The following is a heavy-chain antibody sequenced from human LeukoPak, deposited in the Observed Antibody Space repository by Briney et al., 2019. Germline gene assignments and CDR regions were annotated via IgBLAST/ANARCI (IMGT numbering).Heavy chain of an antibody. CDR3: ARDIIDSSGYYAGWFDP. J-gene: IGHJ5*02. Sequence: SETLSLTCTVSGGSISGYYWSWIRQPPGKGLEWIGYIYYSGSTNYNPSLKSRVTISVDTSKNQFSLKLSSVTAADTAVYYCARDIIDSSGYYAGWFDPWGQGTLVTVSS. V-gene: IGHV4-59*01. CDR1: GGSISGYY. D-gene: IGHD3-22*01. CDR2: IYYSGST.